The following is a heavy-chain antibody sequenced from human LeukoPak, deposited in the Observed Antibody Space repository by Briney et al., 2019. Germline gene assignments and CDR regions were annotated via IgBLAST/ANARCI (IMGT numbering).Heavy chain of an antibody. J-gene: IGHJ4*02. CDR2: IKQDGSEK. CDR3: ARSGSYYRSGSYYSDY. CDR1: GFTFSSYW. D-gene: IGHD3-10*01. V-gene: IGHV3-7*04. Sequence: GGSLRLSCGAPGFTFSSYWMTWVRQAPGKGLEWVANIKQDGSEKYYVDSVKGRFTISRDNAKNSLYLQMNSLRADDMAIYYCARSGSYYRSGSYYSDYWGQGTLVTVSS.